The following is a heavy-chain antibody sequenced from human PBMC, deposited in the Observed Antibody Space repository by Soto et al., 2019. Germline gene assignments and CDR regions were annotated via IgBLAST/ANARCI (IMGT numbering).Heavy chain of an antibody. CDR3: ARVYDSSGYYYYGMDV. CDR1: GFTFSSYS. CDR2: ISSSSSYI. V-gene: IGHV3-21*01. D-gene: IGHD3-22*01. Sequence: EVQLVESGGGLVKPGGSLRLSCAASGFTFSSYSMNWVRQAPGKGLEWVSSISSSSSYIYYADSAKGRFTISRDNAKNSLYLQMNSLRAEDTAVYYCARVYDSSGYYYYGMDVWGQGTTVTVSS. J-gene: IGHJ6*02.